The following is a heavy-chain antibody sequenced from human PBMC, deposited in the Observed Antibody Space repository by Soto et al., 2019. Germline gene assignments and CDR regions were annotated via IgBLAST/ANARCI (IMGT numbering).Heavy chain of an antibody. J-gene: IGHJ4*02. D-gene: IGHD3-22*01. CDR1: GGSISSYY. CDR3: ARDPGYYDSSGYFDY. CDR2: IYYSGST. V-gene: IGHV4-59*01. Sequence: SETLSLTCTVSGGSISSYYWSWIRQPPGKGLEWIGYIYYSGSTNYNPSLKSRVTISVDTSKNQFSLKLSSVTAADTAVYYCARDPGYYDSSGYFDYWGQGTLVTVSS.